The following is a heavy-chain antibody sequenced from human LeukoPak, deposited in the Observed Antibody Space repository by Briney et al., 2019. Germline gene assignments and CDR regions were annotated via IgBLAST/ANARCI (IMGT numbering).Heavy chain of an antibody. CDR2: MNPNSGNT. Sequence: GASVKVSCKASGYTFTSYDINWVRQATGQWLEWMGWMNPNSGNTGYAQKFQGRVTMTGNTSISKAYMELSSLRSEDTAVYYGARVRRGYCSSTSCSSYNWFDPWGQGTLVTVSS. V-gene: IGHV1-8*01. CDR3: ARVRRGYCSSTSCSSYNWFDP. J-gene: IGHJ5*02. CDR1: GYTFTSYD. D-gene: IGHD2-2*01.